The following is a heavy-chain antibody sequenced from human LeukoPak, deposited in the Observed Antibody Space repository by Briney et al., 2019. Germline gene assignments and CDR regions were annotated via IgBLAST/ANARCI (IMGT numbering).Heavy chain of an antibody. Sequence: ASVKVSCKASGYSFTGYAMNWVRQAPGQGLEWMGRINTNTGNPTYAQGFTGRFVFSLDTSVTTAYLQISSLKTEDTAVYYSARALSIAAAAGVYWGQGTLVTVSS. V-gene: IGHV7-4-1*02. D-gene: IGHD6-13*01. J-gene: IGHJ4*02. CDR3: ARALSIAAAAGVY. CDR1: GYSFTGYA. CDR2: INTNTGNP.